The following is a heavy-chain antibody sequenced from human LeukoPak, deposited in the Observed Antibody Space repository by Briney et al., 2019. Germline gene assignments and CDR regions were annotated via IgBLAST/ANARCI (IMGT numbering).Heavy chain of an antibody. CDR2: ISGSGGST. CDR1: GFTFSSYA. V-gene: IGHV3-23*01. D-gene: IGHD3-22*01. J-gene: IGHJ4*02. CDR3: AKGTVDSSGYYYPYFDY. Sequence: GGSLRLSCAASGFTFSSYAMSWVRQAPGKGLEWVSAISGSGGSTYYADSVKGRFTISRDNSKNTLYLQMNSLRAEDTAVYYCAKGTVDSSGYYYPYFDYWGQGTLVTVSS.